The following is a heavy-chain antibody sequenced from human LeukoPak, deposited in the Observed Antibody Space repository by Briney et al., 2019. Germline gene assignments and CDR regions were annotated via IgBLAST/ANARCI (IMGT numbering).Heavy chain of an antibody. CDR1: GYTSTSYG. Sequence: ASVKVSCKASGYTSTSYGISWVRQAPGQGLEWMGIFNPSGGTTSYAQKFRGRVTMTRDTSTSTVYMELSSLRSEDTAVYYCARDRGITGTSDGFDIWGQGTMVTVSS. CDR3: ARDRGITGTSDGFDI. V-gene: IGHV1-46*01. CDR2: FNPSGGTT. J-gene: IGHJ3*02. D-gene: IGHD1-20*01.